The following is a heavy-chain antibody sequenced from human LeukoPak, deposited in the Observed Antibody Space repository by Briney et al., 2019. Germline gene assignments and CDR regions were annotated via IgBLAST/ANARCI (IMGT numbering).Heavy chain of an antibody. D-gene: IGHD1-20*01. CDR3: ARTLAYNWNLDY. CDR1: GGSISSGGYY. V-gene: IGHV4-30-2*01. CDR2: IYHSGST. Sequence: PSETLSLTCTVSGGSISSGGYYWSWIRQPPGKGLEWIGYIYHSGSTYYNPSLKSRVTISVDRSKNQFSLKLSSVTAADTAVYYCARTLAYNWNLDYWGQGTLVTVYS. J-gene: IGHJ4*02.